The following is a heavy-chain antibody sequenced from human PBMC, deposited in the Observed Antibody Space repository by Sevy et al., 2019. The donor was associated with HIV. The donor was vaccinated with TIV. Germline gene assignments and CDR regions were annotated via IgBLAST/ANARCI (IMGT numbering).Heavy chain of an antibody. CDR2: IKEEGSEK. D-gene: IGHD3-10*01. CDR1: GFTFTRFW. J-gene: IGHJ4*02. Sequence: GGSLRLSCAASGFTFTRFWMSWVRQAPGKGLEWVANIKEEGSEKYYVESMKGRFTISRDNANNSLFLQMNSLRGEDTAVYYCARGPRGARYFDSWRQGTLVTVSS. V-gene: IGHV3-7*01. CDR3: ARGPRGARYFDS.